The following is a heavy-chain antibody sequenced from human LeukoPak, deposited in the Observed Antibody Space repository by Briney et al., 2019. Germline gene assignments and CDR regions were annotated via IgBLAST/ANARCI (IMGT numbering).Heavy chain of an antibody. CDR3: ARGTDSSSWYGSYYYYYYMDV. V-gene: IGHV3-21*01. Sequence: GGSLRLSCAASGFTLSSYSMNWVRQAPGKGLEWVSSISSSSSYIYYADSVKGRFTISRDNAKNSLYLQMNSLRAEDTAVYYCARGTDSSSWYGSYYYYYYMDVWGKGTTVTVSS. J-gene: IGHJ6*03. CDR2: ISSSSSYI. CDR1: GFTLSSYS. D-gene: IGHD6-13*01.